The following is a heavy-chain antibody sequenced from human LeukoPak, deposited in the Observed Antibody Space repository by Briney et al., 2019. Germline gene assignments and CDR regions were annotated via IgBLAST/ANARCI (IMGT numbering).Heavy chain of an antibody. J-gene: IGHJ4*02. Sequence: PGGSLRLSCAASGFTFSSYAMSWVRQAPGKGLEWVSAISGSGGSTYYADSVKGRFTISRDSSKNTLYLQMGSLRAEDMAVYYCARGGGSYFLAHLDYWGQGTLVTVSS. D-gene: IGHD1-26*01. V-gene: IGHV3-23*01. CDR1: GFTFSSYA. CDR2: ISGSGGST. CDR3: ARGGGSYFLAHLDY.